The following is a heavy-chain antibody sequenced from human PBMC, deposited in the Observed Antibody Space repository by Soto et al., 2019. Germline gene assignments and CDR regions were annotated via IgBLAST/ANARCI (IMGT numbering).Heavy chain of an antibody. J-gene: IGHJ6*02. V-gene: IGHV1-69*01. CDR2: IIPISGTA. D-gene: IGHD2-2*01. CDR1: GGTFSSYA. Sequence: VQLVQSGAEVKKPGSSVKVSCKASGGTFSSYAISWERQAPGQGLEWMGGIIPISGTANYAQKFQGRVTITADESTSTAYMELSSLRSEDTAVYYCARSHGSSTSLEIYYYYYYGMDVWGQGTTVTVSS. CDR3: ARSHGSSTSLEIYYYYYYGMDV.